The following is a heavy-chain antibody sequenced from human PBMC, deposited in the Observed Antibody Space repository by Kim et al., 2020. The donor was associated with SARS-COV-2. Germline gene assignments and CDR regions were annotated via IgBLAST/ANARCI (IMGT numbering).Heavy chain of an antibody. CDR3: ARGQRLDY. CDR1: GGSIRSGGKF. V-gene: IGHV4-31*03. CDR2: ISYSGNS. D-gene: IGHD2-2*01. Sequence: SETLSLTCSVSGGSIRSGGKFWTWIRQHPAKGLEWIGYISYSGNSHYSPSLRSRVSLSPQTSENQFTLALTSATAADTAVCYCARGQRLDYWGQGILVTV. J-gene: IGHJ4*02.